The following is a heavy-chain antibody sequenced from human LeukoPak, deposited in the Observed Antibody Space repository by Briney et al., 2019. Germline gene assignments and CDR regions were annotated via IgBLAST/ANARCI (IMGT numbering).Heavy chain of an antibody. V-gene: IGHV3-21*01. Sequence: GGSLRLSCAASGFTFSSYSMNWVRQAPGKGLEWVSSISSSSSYIYYADSVKGRFTISRDNAKNSLYLQMNSLRAEDTAVYYCAREEIVVVGQYYYYYMDVWGKGTTVTVSS. D-gene: IGHD2-15*01. CDR1: GFTFSSYS. J-gene: IGHJ6*03. CDR2: ISSSSSYI. CDR3: AREEIVVVGQYYYYYMDV.